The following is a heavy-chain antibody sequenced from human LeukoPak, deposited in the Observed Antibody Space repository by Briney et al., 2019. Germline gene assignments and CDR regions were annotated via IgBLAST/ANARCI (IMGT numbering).Heavy chain of an antibody. J-gene: IGHJ3*02. CDR3: GRGGGGATKDDAFDI. Sequence: ASVKVSCKASGYTFTGYYMHWVRQAPGRGLEWMGRINPNSGGTNYAQKFQGRVTMTRDTSISTAYMELSRLRSDDTAVYYSGRGGGGATKDDAFDIWGQGAMVTVSS. CDR2: INPNSGGT. D-gene: IGHD1-26*01. V-gene: IGHV1-2*06. CDR1: GYTFTGYY.